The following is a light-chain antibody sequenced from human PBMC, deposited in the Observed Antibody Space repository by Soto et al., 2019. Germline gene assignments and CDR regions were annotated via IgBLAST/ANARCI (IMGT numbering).Light chain of an antibody. J-gene: IGKJ2*01. Sequence: EIVKTQSPATLSVSPGERATLSCRASQSVRRNVAWYQQKPGQAPRLLIYDASTRATGIPARFSGSESGTEFTLTISSLQSEDFAVYYCQQYNDWPPYTFGQGTKLEIK. CDR2: DAS. V-gene: IGKV3-15*01. CDR3: QQYNDWPPYT. CDR1: QSVRRN.